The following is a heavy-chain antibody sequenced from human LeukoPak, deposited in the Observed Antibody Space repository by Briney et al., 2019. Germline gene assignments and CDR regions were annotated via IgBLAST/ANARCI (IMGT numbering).Heavy chain of an antibody. CDR2: IQYSGST. J-gene: IGHJ6*03. CDR3: ARVSWFPGTSYYYMDV. D-gene: IGHD1-1*01. CDR1: SGSISSYY. V-gene: IGHV4-59*01. Sequence: SETLSLTCTVSSGSISSYYWSWIRQPPGKGLEWIGYIQYSGSTNYNPSLKSRVTISVDTSKNQFSLKLRSVTAADTAVYYCARVSWFPGTSYYYMDVWGKGTTVTVSS.